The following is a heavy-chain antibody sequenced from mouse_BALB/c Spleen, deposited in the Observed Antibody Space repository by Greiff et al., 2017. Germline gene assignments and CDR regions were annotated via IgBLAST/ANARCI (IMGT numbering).Heavy chain of an antibody. CDR1: GYTFTSYW. CDR3: ARWDDGYYFDD. V-gene: IGHV1S81*02. Sequence: QVQLQQPGAELVKPGASVKLSCKASGYTFTSYWMHWVKQRPGQGLEWIGEINPSNGRTNYNEKFKSKATLTVDKSSSTAYMQLSSLTSEDSAVYYCARWDDGYYFDDWGQGTTLTVSS. D-gene: IGHD2-3*01. J-gene: IGHJ2*01. CDR2: INPSNGRT.